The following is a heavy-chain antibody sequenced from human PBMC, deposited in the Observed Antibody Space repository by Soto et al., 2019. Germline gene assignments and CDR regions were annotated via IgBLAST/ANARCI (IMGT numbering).Heavy chain of an antibody. CDR1: GYTFTSYY. D-gene: IGHD6-6*01. Sequence: ASVKVSCKASGYTFTSYYMHWVRQAPGQGLEWMGIINPSGGSTSYAQKFQGRVTMTRDTSTSTVYMELSSLRSEDTAVYYCARDPFIAARPGWFDPWGQGTLVTVSS. V-gene: IGHV1-46*01. CDR3: ARDPFIAARPGWFDP. CDR2: INPSGGST. J-gene: IGHJ5*02.